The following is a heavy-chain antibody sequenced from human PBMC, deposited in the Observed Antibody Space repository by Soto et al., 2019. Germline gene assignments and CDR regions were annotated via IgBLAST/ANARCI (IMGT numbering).Heavy chain of an antibody. CDR2: ISSSGSTI. CDR1: GFTFSSYE. Sequence: EVQLVESGGVLVQPGGSLRLSCAASGFTFSSYEMNWVRQAPGKGLEWVSYISSSGSTIYYADSVKGRFTISRDNAKNSLYLQMNSLRAEDTAVYYCARDLGTDYYDSSGYYNYWGQGTLVTVSS. J-gene: IGHJ4*02. D-gene: IGHD3-22*01. CDR3: ARDLGTDYYDSSGYYNY. V-gene: IGHV3-48*03.